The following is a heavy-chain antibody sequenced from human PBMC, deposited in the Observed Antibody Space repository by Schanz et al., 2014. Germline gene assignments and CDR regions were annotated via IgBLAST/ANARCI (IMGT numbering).Heavy chain of an antibody. CDR1: GGSLSSEY. J-gene: IGHJ3*02. V-gene: IGHV4-4*07. CDR2: IYNSGKT. D-gene: IGHD3-10*01. CDR3: ARVVLGGDAFDI. Sequence: QVQLQESGPALVKPSETLSLTCTVSGGSLSSEYWSWIRQPAGKGLEWIGRIYNSGKTNYNPSLESRVSMSVDTSKKQLSLKLRSVSAADTAVYYCARVVLGGDAFDIWGQGTMVTVS.